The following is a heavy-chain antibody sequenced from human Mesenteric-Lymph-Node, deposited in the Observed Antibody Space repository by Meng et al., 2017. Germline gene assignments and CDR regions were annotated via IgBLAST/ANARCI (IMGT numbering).Heavy chain of an antibody. Sequence: GESLKISCAASGFTFSSYAMIWVRQAPGKGLEWVSAISGSAIYTYYTDSVKGRFTISRDNSKNTVYLQMNSLRAEDTAVYYCAKPRGSYYRTYFDYWGQGTLVTVSS. CDR3: AKPRGSYYRTYFDY. V-gene: IGHV3-23*01. CDR1: GFTFSSYA. D-gene: IGHD1-26*01. CDR2: ISGSAIYT. J-gene: IGHJ4*02.